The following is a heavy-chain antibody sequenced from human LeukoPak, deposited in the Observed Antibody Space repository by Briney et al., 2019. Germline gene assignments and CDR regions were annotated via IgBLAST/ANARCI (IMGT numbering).Heavy chain of an antibody. CDR2: ISGSSSYI. V-gene: IGHV3-21*01. CDR3: ARGRTHDYGVDYFDY. Sequence: GGSLRLSCAASGFTFSSYNMYWVRQAPGKGLEWVSSISGSSSYIYYADSVKGRFTISRDNAKNSLYLQMNSLRAEDTAVYYCARGRTHDYGVDYFDYWGQGTLVTVSS. J-gene: IGHJ4*02. D-gene: IGHD4-17*01. CDR1: GFTFSSYN.